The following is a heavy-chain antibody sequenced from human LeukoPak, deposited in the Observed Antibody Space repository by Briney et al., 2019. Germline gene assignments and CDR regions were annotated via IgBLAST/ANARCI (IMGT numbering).Heavy chain of an antibody. Sequence: PGGSLRLSCAASGFTFSSYWMSWVRQAPGKGLEWVANIKQDGSEEYYVDSVKGRFTISRDNAKNSLYLQMNSLRAEDTAVYYCARDTELRFLEWLFSFDYWGQGTLVTVSS. J-gene: IGHJ4*02. CDR2: IKQDGSEE. V-gene: IGHV3-7*01. CDR1: GFTFSSYW. CDR3: ARDTELRFLEWLFSFDY. D-gene: IGHD3-3*01.